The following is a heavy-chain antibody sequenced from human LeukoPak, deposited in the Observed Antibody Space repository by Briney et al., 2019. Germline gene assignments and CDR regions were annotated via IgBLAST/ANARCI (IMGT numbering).Heavy chain of an antibody. Sequence: GGSLRLSCAASGFTFCKAWMGRVRQAPGEGLEVVGRIKSKTDGGTTDYAAPVKGRFTISRDDSKNTLSLQMNSLKTEDAAVYYCTTVYCSTTSCKPGTDYWGQGTLVTVSS. CDR1: GFTFCKAW. D-gene: IGHD2-2*01. V-gene: IGHV3-15*01. CDR2: IKSKTDGGTT. J-gene: IGHJ4*02. CDR3: TTVYCSTTSCKPGTDY.